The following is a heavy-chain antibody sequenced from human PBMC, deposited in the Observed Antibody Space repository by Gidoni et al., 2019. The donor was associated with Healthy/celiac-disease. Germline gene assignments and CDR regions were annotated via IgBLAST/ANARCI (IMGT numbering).Heavy chain of an antibody. J-gene: IGHJ6*02. V-gene: IGHV3-30*18. D-gene: IGHD2-21*01. CDR1: GFTFSSYG. CDR2: ISYDGSKK. CDR3: AKVCDWSGYGMDV. Sequence: QVQLVESGGGVVQPGRSLRLSCAASGFTFSSYGMHWVRQAPGKGLVWVAVISYDGSKKYYADSVKGRFTISRDNSKNTLYLQMNRLRAEDTAVYYCAKVCDWSGYGMDVWGQGTTVTVSS.